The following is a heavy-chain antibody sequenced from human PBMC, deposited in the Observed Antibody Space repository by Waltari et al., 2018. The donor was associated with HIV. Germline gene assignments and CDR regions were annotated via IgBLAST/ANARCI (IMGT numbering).Heavy chain of an antibody. CDR1: GGSISSSSYY. CDR2: IYYSGST. CDR3: ARDLPYCSSTSCRLHAFDI. J-gene: IGHJ3*02. D-gene: IGHD2-2*01. V-gene: IGHV4-39*07. Sequence: QLQLQESGPGLVKPSETLSLTCTVSGGSISSSSYYWGWIRQPPGKGLEWIGSIYYSGSTYYNPSLKSRVTISVDTSKNQFSLKLSSVTAADTAVYYCARDLPYCSSTSCRLHAFDIWGQGTMVTVSS.